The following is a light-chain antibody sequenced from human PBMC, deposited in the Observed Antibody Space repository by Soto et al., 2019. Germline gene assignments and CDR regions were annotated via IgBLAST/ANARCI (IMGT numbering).Light chain of an antibody. Sequence: DIQMTQSLSTLSASVGDRVTITCRASQSVSAWLAWYQQKPGKAPELLIYSASTVETGVPSRFSGSGSETEFTLTISSLRPDDFATYYCQQYESYPLTFGGGTRIEIK. CDR1: QSVSAW. CDR3: QQYESYPLT. CDR2: SAS. J-gene: IGKJ4*01. V-gene: IGKV1-5*03.